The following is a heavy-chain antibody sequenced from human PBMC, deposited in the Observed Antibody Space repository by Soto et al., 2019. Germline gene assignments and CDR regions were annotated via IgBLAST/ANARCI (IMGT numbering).Heavy chain of an antibody. J-gene: IGHJ2*01. D-gene: IGHD3-9*01. CDR2: IGGGGDST. CDR1: GFTFSTYA. Sequence: VQLLESGGGLEQPGGSLRLSCVASGFTFSTYAMSWVRQAPGKGLEWVSAIGGGGDSTYYADSVKGRFTVSRDNSKITLFLQMNSLRAEDTAIYYCARGGYNVLTGYSYWYFDLWGRGTLVTVSS. CDR3: ARGGYNVLTGYSYWYFDL. V-gene: IGHV3-23*01.